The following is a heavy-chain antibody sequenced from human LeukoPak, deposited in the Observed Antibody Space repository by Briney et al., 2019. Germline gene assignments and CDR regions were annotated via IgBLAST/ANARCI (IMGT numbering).Heavy chain of an antibody. Sequence: GGSLRLSCAASGIIFSSYEMNWVRQAPGKGLGWVSYISSSGSSIYYADSVKGRFTISRDNAKNSLYLQMNSLRAEDTAVYYCARDMEPDAFDIWGQGTMVTVSS. CDR1: GIIFSSYE. V-gene: IGHV3-48*03. CDR3: ARDMEPDAFDI. J-gene: IGHJ3*02. D-gene: IGHD1-26*01. CDR2: ISSSGSSI.